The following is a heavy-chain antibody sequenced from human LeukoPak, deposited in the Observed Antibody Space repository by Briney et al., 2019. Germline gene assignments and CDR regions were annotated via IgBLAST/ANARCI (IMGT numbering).Heavy chain of an antibody. Sequence: ASVKVSCKASGYTFTSYYMHWVRQAPGLGPEWMGIISLSGGSTSYAQKFQGRVTMTRDMSTSTVYMELSSLTSEDTAVYYCARDLGRAAPNRGWFDPWGQGTLVTVSS. CDR1: GYTFTSYY. D-gene: IGHD1-14*01. J-gene: IGHJ5*02. CDR3: ARDLGRAAPNRGWFDP. V-gene: IGHV1-46*01. CDR2: ISLSGGST.